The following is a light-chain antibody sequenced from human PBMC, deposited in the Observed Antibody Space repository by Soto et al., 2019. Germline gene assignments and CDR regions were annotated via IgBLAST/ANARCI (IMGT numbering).Light chain of an antibody. Sequence: EVVLTQPPATLSLSPGERAPLSCRSSQNIRSYLAWYRHKPGQAPRLLIYDASNRATGIPARFSGSGSGTDFSLTISSLEPEDFAVYYCQQRSKWPPLTFGGGTKVEIK. V-gene: IGKV3-11*01. CDR1: QNIRSY. CDR2: DAS. CDR3: QQRSKWPPLT. J-gene: IGKJ4*01.